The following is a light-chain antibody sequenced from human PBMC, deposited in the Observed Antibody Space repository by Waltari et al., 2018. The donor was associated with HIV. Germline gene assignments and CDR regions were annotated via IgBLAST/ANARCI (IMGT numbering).Light chain of an antibody. CDR2: EVT. V-gene: IGLV2-8*01. J-gene: IGLJ2*01. Sequence: QSALTQPPSASGSPGQSVTISCTGTSSDVGGYNYVSWYQQHPGTAPNLIIYEVTGRPSGVPDRCSCAKSGNTASLTGSGLQAEEEADYYCSSYAGSNKLVFGGGTKLTVV. CDR3: SSYAGSNKLV. CDR1: SSDVGGYNY.